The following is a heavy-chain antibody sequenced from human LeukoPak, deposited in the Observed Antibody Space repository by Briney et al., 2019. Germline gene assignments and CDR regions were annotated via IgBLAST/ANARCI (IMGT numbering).Heavy chain of an antibody. CDR3: ARSARVEPGTGYYFDS. CDR1: GGSINGYF. V-gene: IGHV4-4*07. D-gene: IGHD2-15*01. Sequence: SETLSLTCTVAGGSINGYFWSWMRQPAGKGLEWIGRILTNGNTDYNPSLNSRVTMSMDTSRNQFSLKLRSVSAADTAVYYCARSARVEPGTGYYFDSWGRGTLVTVSS. CDR2: ILTNGNT. J-gene: IGHJ4*02.